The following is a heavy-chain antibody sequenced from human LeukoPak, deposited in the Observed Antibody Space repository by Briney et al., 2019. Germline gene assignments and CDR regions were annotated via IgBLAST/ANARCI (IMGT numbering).Heavy chain of an antibody. CDR1: GFIFSSYN. J-gene: IGHJ4*02. D-gene: IGHD6-13*01. Sequence: GGSLRLSCAASGFIFSSYNMNWVRQAPGKGLEWVSYISTSSTYIYYGDSLKGRFTISRDNAKNSLYLQMDSLRAEDTAVHYCASSNWYRFDYWGQGTLVTVSS. V-gene: IGHV3-21*06. CDR3: ASSNWYRFDY. CDR2: ISTSSTYI.